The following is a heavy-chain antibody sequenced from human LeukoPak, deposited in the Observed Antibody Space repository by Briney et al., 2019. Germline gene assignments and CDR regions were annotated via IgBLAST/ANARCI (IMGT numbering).Heavy chain of an antibody. CDR1: GFIFSTYW. V-gene: IGHV3-7*01. D-gene: IGHD3-10*01. Sequence: GSLRLSCAASGFIFSTYWMSWVRQAPGKGLEWVANIKEDGSEKYYVDSVKGRFTISRDNAKNSAKSSLYLQMNSLRAEDTAVYYCARLGVVRGVPADYWGQGTLVTVSS. CDR2: IKEDGSEK. J-gene: IGHJ4*02. CDR3: ARLGVVRGVPADY.